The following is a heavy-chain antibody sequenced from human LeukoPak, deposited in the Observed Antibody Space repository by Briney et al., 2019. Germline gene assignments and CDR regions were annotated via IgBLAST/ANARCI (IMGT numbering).Heavy chain of an antibody. CDR3: AKDLHRSGTFDY. CDR1: GFTFSSYA. D-gene: IGHD3-10*01. J-gene: IGHJ4*02. CDR2: ISHGGSNK. V-gene: IGHV3-30*09. Sequence: GGSLRLSCAASGFTFSSYAMQWVRQAPGKGLEWVAVISHGGSNKYYTDSVKGRFAISRDNSKNTLYLQMNSLRAEDTAVYYCAKDLHRSGTFDYWGQGALVTVSS.